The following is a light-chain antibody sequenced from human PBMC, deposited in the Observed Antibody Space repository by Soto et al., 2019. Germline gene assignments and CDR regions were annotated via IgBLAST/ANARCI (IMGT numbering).Light chain of an antibody. CDR1: SSDVGGYNY. Sequence: QSALTQPASVSGSPGQSITISCTGTSSDVGGYNYVSWFQQHPGKAPNLMIYDVYRRPSGVSYRFSGSKSGNTASLTISGLQAEDEADYYCSSYTTSSNVVFGGGTKVTVL. CDR2: DVY. CDR3: SSYTTSSNVV. V-gene: IGLV2-14*01. J-gene: IGLJ2*01.